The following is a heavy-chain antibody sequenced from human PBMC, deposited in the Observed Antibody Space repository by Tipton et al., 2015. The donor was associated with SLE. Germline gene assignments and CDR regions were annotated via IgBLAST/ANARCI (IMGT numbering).Heavy chain of an antibody. D-gene: IGHD3-3*01. J-gene: IGHJ3*02. CDR1: GGSISSSSYY. V-gene: IGHV4-39*07. CDR2: IYYSGST. CDR3: ARGFLEWLFDDAFDI. Sequence: TLSLTCTVSGGSISSSSYYWGWIRQPPGKGLEWIGSIYYSGSTYYNPSLKSRVTISVDTSKNQFSLKLSSVTAADTAVYYCARGFLEWLFDDAFDIWGQGTMVTVSS.